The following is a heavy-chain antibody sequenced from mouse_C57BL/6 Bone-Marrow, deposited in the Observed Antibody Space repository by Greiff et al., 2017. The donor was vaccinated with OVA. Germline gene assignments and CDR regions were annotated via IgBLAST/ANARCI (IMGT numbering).Heavy chain of an antibody. V-gene: IGHV1-76*01. J-gene: IGHJ2*01. CDR1: GYTFTDYY. Sequence: VQLQQSGAELVRPGASVKLSCKASGYTFTDYYINWVKQRPGQGLEWIARIYPGSGNTYYNEKFKGKATLTAEKSSSTAYMQLSSLTSEDSAVYFCARKGWVFDYWGQGTTLTVSS. CDR3: ARKGWVFDY. D-gene: IGHD3-3*01. CDR2: IYPGSGNT.